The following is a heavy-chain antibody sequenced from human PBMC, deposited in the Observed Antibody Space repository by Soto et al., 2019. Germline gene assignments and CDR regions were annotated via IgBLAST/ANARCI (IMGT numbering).Heavy chain of an antibody. J-gene: IGHJ5*02. CDR1: GVTFISYS. CDR2: ISSSSSYI. CDR3: ARAPSLGYSSSWFWFDP. V-gene: IGHV3-21*01. Sequence: GGFLRLSCAASGVTFISYSMNWVRQAPGKGLEWVSSISSSSSYIYYADSVRGRFTISRDNAKNSLYLQMNSLRAEDTAVYYCARAPSLGYSSSWFWFDPWGQGTLVTVSS. D-gene: IGHD6-13*01.